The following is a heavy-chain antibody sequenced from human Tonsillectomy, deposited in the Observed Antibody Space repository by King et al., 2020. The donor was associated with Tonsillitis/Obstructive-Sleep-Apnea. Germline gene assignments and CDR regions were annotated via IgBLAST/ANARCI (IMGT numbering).Heavy chain of an antibody. CDR3: ASGYCSSTSGYTACDY. CDR1: GYTFTSYA. CDR2: INTNTGNP. J-gene: IGHJ4*02. D-gene: IGHD2-2*02. V-gene: IGHV7-4-1*02. Sequence: VQLVESGSELKKPGASVKVSCTASGYTFTSYAMNWVRQAPGQGLEWMGWINTNTGNPTYAQCFTGRFVFSLDTSVSTAYLQISSLKAEDTAMYYCASGYCSSTSGYTACDYWGQGTLVTVSS.